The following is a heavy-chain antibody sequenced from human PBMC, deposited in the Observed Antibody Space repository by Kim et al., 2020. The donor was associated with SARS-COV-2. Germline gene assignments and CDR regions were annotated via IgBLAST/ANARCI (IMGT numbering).Heavy chain of an antibody. J-gene: IGHJ4*02. D-gene: IGHD3-10*01. CDR3: ARGMVRQYTTGWDSPYYYDY. CDR2: FSHSGST. V-gene: IGHV4-38-2*02. CDR1: GYSISSGYY. Sequence: SETLSLTCSVSGYSISSGYYWGWIRQPPGKGLEWIGSFSHSGSTYYSPSLKSRVTISEDTSKNHFSLKLTSMTAADTAVFYCARGMVRQYTTGWDSPYYYDYWGQGTLVTVSS.